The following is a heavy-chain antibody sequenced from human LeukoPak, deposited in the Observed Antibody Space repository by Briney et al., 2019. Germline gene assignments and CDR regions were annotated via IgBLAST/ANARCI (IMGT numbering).Heavy chain of an antibody. CDR2: VHNTGGT. Sequence: SETLSLTCSISGGSMSRFYWTWIRQSPGKGLEWIGYVHNTGGTNYNPSLKSRVTIAVDTSKNQFSLKLSSVTAADTAVYYCARDLSGSYLYYFDCWGQGTLVTVSS. V-gene: IGHV4-59*01. CDR1: GGSMSRFY. D-gene: IGHD1-26*01. J-gene: IGHJ4*02. CDR3: ARDLSGSYLYYFDC.